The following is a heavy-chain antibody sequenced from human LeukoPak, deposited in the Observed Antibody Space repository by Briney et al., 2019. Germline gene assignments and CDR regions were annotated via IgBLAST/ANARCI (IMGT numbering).Heavy chain of an antibody. J-gene: IGHJ4*02. CDR3: ARPYYDSSGYSIFDY. D-gene: IGHD3-22*01. CDR2: INPNSGGT. Sequence: ASVKLSCKASGYTFTGYYMHWVRQATGQGPEWRGWINPNSGGTNYAQKIQGRVTMTRDTSISTAYMELSRLRSDDTAVYYCARPYYDSSGYSIFDYWGQGTLVTVSS. CDR1: GYTFTGYY. V-gene: IGHV1-2*02.